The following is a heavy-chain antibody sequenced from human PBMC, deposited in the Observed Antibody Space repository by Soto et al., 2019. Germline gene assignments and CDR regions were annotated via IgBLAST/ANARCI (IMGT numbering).Heavy chain of an antibody. CDR1: GDSFSKYT. D-gene: IGHD1-1*01. J-gene: IGHJ4*02. CDR3: ARGRGLYNSGRSQLDS. CDR2: IIPRFGTT. V-gene: IGHV1-69*13. Sequence: SVKVSCKASGDSFSKYTVNWVRQAPRQGLEWMGGIIPRFGTTNYAPTPQDRVTITADESMNTVYMELSSLRSEDTALYYCARGRGLYNSGRSQLDSWGQGTLVTVSS.